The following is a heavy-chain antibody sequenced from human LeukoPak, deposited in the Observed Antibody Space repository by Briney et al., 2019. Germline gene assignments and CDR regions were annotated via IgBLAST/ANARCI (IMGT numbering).Heavy chain of an antibody. Sequence: SQTLSLTCTVSGGSISSGSYYWSWIRQPAGKGLEWIGRIYTSGSTNYNPSLKGRVTMSVDTSKNQFSLNLSSVTAADTAVYYCARGRGSSWYYFDYWGQGTLVTVSS. V-gene: IGHV4-61*02. D-gene: IGHD6-13*01. J-gene: IGHJ4*02. CDR3: ARGRGSSWYYFDY. CDR1: GGSISSGSYY. CDR2: IYTSGST.